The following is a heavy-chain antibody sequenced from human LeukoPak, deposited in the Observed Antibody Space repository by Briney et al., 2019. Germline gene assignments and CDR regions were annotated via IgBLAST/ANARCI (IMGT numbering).Heavy chain of an antibody. D-gene: IGHD2-21*02. CDR1: GGTFSSYA. CDR2: IIPIFGTA. CDR3: AREKPYCGGDCYSTVYFQH. V-gene: IGHV1-69*13. J-gene: IGHJ1*01. Sequence: SVKVSCKASGGTFSSYAISWVRQAPGQGLEWMGGIIPIFGTANYAQKFQGRVTITADGSTSTAYMELSSLRSEDTAVYYCAREKPYCGGDCYSTVYFQHWGQGTLVTVSS.